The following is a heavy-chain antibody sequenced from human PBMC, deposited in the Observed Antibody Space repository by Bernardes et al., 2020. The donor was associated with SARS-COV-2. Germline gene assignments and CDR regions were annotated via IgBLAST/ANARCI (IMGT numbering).Heavy chain of an antibody. CDR3: TSTFYYDSSGDR. V-gene: IGHV3-15*01. Sequence: GGSLRLSCAASGFTFSGVWMSWVRQAPGKWLEWLGSIKSKRDGGSADYAAPVEGRFTISRDDSKNTLYLQMSSLKTEDTAVYYCTSTFYYDSSGDRWGQGTLVTVSS. CDR2: IKSKRDGGSA. CDR1: GFTFSGVW. D-gene: IGHD3-22*01. J-gene: IGHJ4*02.